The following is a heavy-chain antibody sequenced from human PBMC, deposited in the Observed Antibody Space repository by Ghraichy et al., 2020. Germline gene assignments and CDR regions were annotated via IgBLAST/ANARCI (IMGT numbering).Heavy chain of an antibody. CDR1: GFTFSGSA. CDR3: TRPQSVTSTFDI. Sequence: GGSLRLSCAASGFTFSGSAMHWVRQASGKGLEWVGRIRSKANSYATAYAASVKGRFTISRDDSKNTAYLQMNNLKTEDTAVYYCTRPQSVTSTFDIWGQGTMVTVSS. D-gene: IGHD4-17*01. V-gene: IGHV3-73*01. CDR2: IRSKANSYAT. J-gene: IGHJ3*02.